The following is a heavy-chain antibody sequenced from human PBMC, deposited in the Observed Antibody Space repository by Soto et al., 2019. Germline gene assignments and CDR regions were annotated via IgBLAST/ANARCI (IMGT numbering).Heavy chain of an antibody. CDR3: ARESEDLTSNFDY. V-gene: IGHV3-21*06. CDR2: ISSTTNYI. Sequence: GGSLRLSCAASGFTFSSYGMHWVRQAPGKGLEWVSSISSTTNYIYYGDSMKGRFTISRDNAKNSLYLEMNSLRAEDTAVYYCARESEDLTSNFDYWGRGTLVTVSS. J-gene: IGHJ4*02. CDR1: GFTFSSYG.